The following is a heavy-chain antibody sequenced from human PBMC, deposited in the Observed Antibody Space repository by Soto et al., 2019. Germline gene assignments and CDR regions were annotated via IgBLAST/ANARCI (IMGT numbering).Heavy chain of an antibody. J-gene: IGHJ3*02. D-gene: IGHD4-17*01. Sequence: QVQLVQSGAEEKKPGASVKVSCKASGYTFTSYTMHWVRQAPGQRLEWMGWINAGNGNTKYSQKFQARVTITRDTSARTAYMELSSLRSEDTAVYYWATHYGGFSGGAFDIWGQGTMVTVSS. CDR1: GYTFTSYT. V-gene: IGHV1-3*05. CDR2: INAGNGNT. CDR3: ATHYGGFSGGAFDI.